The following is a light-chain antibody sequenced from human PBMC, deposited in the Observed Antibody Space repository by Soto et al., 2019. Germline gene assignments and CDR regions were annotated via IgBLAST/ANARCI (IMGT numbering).Light chain of an antibody. V-gene: IGKV3-15*01. CDR2: GAS. CDR1: QSVSSN. J-gene: IGKJ4*01. CDR3: QQYHKSPLT. Sequence: EIVMTQSPATLSVSPGERATLSCRASQSVSSNLAWYQQKPGQAPRLLIYGASTRATGIPARFGGSGSGTEFILTISSLQSEDFAVYYCQQYHKSPLTFGGGTKVEI.